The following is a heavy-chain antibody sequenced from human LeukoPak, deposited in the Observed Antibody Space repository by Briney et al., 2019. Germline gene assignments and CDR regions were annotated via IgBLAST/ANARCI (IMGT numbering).Heavy chain of an antibody. CDR2: ISNSGNTI. Sequence: GGSLRLSCAASGFTFSDHYMNWVRQAPGKGLEWVSYISNSGNTIYYADSVKGRFTISRDNAKSSLYLQMNSLRAEDTAIYYCARSPLADYFDYWGQGTLVTVSS. CDR1: GFTFSDHY. CDR3: ARSPLADYFDY. V-gene: IGHV3-11*04. D-gene: IGHD3-3*02. J-gene: IGHJ4*02.